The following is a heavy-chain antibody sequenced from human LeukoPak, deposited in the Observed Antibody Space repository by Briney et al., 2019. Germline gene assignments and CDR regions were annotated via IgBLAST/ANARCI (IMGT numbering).Heavy chain of an antibody. D-gene: IGHD6-19*01. Sequence: SETLSLTCTVSGGSIRSSSYYWGWIRQPPGKGLEWIGSIYYSGSTYYNPSLKSRVTISVDTSKNQFSLRLSSVTAADTAVYYCARVSGQFYFYYYMDVWGKGTTVTISS. V-gene: IGHV4-39*01. J-gene: IGHJ6*03. CDR2: IYYSGST. CDR1: GGSIRSSSYY. CDR3: ARVSGQFYFYYYMDV.